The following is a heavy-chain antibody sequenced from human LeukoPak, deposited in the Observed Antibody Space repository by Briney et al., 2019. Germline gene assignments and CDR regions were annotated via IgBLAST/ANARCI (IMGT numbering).Heavy chain of an antibody. V-gene: IGHV4-39*01. D-gene: IGHD1-1*01. J-gene: IGHJ4*02. CDR2: IYYSGST. CDR3: ARHENWPDY. Sequence: SETLSLTCTVSGGSISSSSYYWGWIRQPPGKGLEWIGSIYYSGSTYYNPSLKSRVTISVDTSKNQFSLKLSSVTAADTAVYYCARHENWPDYWGQGTLVTVSS. CDR1: GGSISSSSYY.